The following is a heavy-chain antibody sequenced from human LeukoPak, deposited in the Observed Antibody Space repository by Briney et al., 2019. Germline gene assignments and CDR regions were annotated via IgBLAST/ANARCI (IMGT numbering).Heavy chain of an antibody. Sequence: PSETLSLTCTVSGGSISSYYWSWIRQPAGKGLEWIGRIYTSGSTNYNPSLKSRVTMSVDTSKNQFSLKLSSVTAADTAVYYCARDRSSSWYGRNDAFDIWGQGTMVTVSS. J-gene: IGHJ3*02. CDR3: ARDRSSSWYGRNDAFDI. V-gene: IGHV4-4*07. CDR1: GGSISSYY. CDR2: IYTSGST. D-gene: IGHD6-13*01.